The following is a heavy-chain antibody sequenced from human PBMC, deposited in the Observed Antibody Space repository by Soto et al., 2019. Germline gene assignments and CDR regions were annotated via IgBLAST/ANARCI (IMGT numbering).Heavy chain of an antibody. CDR2: MNPDSGNT. J-gene: IGHJ6*02. V-gene: IGHV1-8*01. CDR3: ARSPTVTAYYYYYGVDV. CDR1: GYTFTNYD. D-gene: IGHD4-17*01. Sequence: QVQLVQSGAEVKKPGASVRVSCKASGYTFTNYDINWVRQATGQGLEWMGWMNPDSGNTGYAQKFQGRVTMTRETSXSXXYMELSSLRSEDTAVYYCARSPTVTAYYYYYGVDVWGQGTTVTVSS.